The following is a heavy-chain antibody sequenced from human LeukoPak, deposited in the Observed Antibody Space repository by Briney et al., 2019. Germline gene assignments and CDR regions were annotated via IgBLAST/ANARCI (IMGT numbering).Heavy chain of an antibody. Sequence: PSETLSLTCTVAGASISGDSWSWIRQPPGKGLEWIGNIHYSGSTNYNPSLRSRVIMSIDTSKNQFSLKLSSVTAADTAVYFCARVGVSARWGQGTLVTVSS. V-gene: IGHV4-59*01. CDR3: ARVGVSAR. CDR1: GASISGDS. CDR2: IHYSGST. J-gene: IGHJ4*02. D-gene: IGHD1-26*01.